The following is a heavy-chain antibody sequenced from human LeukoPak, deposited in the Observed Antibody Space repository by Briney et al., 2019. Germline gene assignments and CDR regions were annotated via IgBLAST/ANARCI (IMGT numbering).Heavy chain of an antibody. CDR2: IYHSGST. J-gene: IGHJ3*02. CDR3: ARGGSYYAFDI. D-gene: IGHD1-26*01. V-gene: IGHV4-30-2*01. CDR1: GGSISSGGYS. Sequence: PSETLSLTCAVSGGSISSGGYSWSWIRQPPGKGLEWIGYIYHSGSTYYNPSLKSRVTISVDRSKNQFSLKLRSVTAADTAVYYCARGGSYYAFDIWGQGTMVTVSS.